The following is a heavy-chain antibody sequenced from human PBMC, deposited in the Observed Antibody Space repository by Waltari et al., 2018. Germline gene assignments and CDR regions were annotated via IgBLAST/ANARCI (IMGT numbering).Heavy chain of an antibody. D-gene: IGHD3-3*01. Sequence: QVQLVQSGAEVKKPGASVKVSCKASGYTFTGYYMHWVRQAPGQGLEGVGWINPNSGGTNYAQKFQGRVTMTRDTSSSTAYMGLSRLRSDDTAVYYCARGDFVTIFGVVMGVDRYWGQGTLVTVSS. CDR2: INPNSGGT. CDR1: GYTFTGYY. CDR3: ARGDFVTIFGVVMGVDRY. J-gene: IGHJ4*02. V-gene: IGHV1-2*02.